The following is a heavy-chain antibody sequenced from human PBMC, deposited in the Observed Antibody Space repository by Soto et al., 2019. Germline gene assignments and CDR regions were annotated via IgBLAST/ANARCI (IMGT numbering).Heavy chain of an antibody. V-gene: IGHV3-21*01. CDR2: ISSSSSYI. Sequence: PGGSLRLSSAASGFTFGSYSMNWVRQAPGKGLEWVSSISSSSSYIYYADSVKGRFTISRDNAKNSLYLQMNSLRAEDTAVYYCARAPPRYSSHHNWFDPWGQGTLVTVSS. CDR1: GFTFGSYS. D-gene: IGHD6-13*01. J-gene: IGHJ5*02. CDR3: ARAPPRYSSHHNWFDP.